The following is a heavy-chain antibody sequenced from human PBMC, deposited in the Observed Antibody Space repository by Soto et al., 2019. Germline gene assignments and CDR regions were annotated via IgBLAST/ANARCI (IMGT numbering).Heavy chain of an antibody. D-gene: IGHD3-22*01. CDR1: GGTFSSYA. CDR2: IIPIFGTA. J-gene: IGHJ3*02. V-gene: IGHV1-69*13. CDR3: AIKGGEDYYDSRGSPYAFDI. Sequence: SVKVSCKASGGTFSSYAISWVRQAPGQGLEWMGGIIPIFGTANYAQKFQGRVTITADESTSTAYMELSSLRSEDTAVYYCAIKGGEDYYDSRGSPYAFDICGQGTMVTV.